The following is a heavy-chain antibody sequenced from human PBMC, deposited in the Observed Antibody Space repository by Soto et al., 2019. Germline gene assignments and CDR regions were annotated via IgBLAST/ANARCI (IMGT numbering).Heavy chain of an antibody. CDR2: TYYRSKWYN. CDR3: ARSTMVRGTNGFDP. J-gene: IGHJ5*02. CDR1: GDRVSSNSAA. D-gene: IGHD3-10*01. Sequence: SQTLSLTCAISGDRVSSNSAAWNWLRQSPSRGLEWLGRTYYRSKWYNDYAVSVKSRITINPDTSKNQFSLQLNSVTPEDTAVYYCARSTMVRGTNGFDPWGQGTLVTVSS. V-gene: IGHV6-1*01.